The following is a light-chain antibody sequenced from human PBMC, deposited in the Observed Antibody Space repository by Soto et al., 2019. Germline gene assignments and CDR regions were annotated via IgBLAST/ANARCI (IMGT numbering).Light chain of an antibody. J-gene: IGLJ1*01. CDR2: RNS. Sequence: QCVLTQSASAYGTPGQRVPISCYGSASTIGRNYVYWYQQLPGTAPKLLIYRNSQRPSGVPDRFSGSKSGTSASLAISGLRSEDEADYYCAAWDDNLSGLYVFGAETKVTVL. V-gene: IGLV1-47*01. CDR1: ASTIGRNY. CDR3: AAWDDNLSGLYV.